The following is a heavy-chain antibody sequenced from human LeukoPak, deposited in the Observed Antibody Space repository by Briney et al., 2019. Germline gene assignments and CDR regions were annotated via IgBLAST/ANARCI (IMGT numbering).Heavy chain of an antibody. D-gene: IGHD6-13*01. V-gene: IGHV1-8*01. CDR2: MNPNSGNT. CDR3: ARGLLGSSWYKIPDAFDI. Sequence: ASVKVSCKASGYTFTSYDINWVRQATGQGLEWMGWMNPNSGNTGYAQKFQGRVTMTRNTSISTAYMELSSLRSEDTAVYYCARGLLGSSWYKIPDAFDIWGQGTMVTVSS. CDR1: GYTFTSYD. J-gene: IGHJ3*02.